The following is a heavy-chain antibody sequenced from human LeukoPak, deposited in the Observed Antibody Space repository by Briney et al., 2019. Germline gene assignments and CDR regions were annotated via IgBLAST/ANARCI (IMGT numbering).Heavy chain of an antibody. V-gene: IGHV3-30-3*01. D-gene: IGHD1-26*01. CDR2: ISYDGSNK. Sequence: GGSLRLSCAASGFTFSSYAMHWVRQAPGKGLEWVAVISYDGSNKYYADSVKGRFTSSRDNSKNTLYLQMNSLRAEDTAVYYCARVSGSYHYFDYWGQGTLVTVSS. CDR1: GFTFSSYA. CDR3: ARVSGSYHYFDY. J-gene: IGHJ4*02.